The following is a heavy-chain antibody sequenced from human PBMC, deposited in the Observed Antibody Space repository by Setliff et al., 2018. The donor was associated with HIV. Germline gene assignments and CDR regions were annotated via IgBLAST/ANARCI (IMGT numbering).Heavy chain of an antibody. D-gene: IGHD3-16*01. J-gene: IGHJ4*02. Sequence: SETLSLTCTVSGGSISSGSYYWTWIRQPAGKGLEWIGHIYTSGITNYNPSLKSRVTISVDTSKNHFSLSLSSVTAADTAVYYCARQFWMLTTLYFDSLGPGTLVTVSS. CDR2: IYTSGIT. CDR3: ARQFWMLTTLYFDS. CDR1: GGSISSGSYY. V-gene: IGHV4-61*09.